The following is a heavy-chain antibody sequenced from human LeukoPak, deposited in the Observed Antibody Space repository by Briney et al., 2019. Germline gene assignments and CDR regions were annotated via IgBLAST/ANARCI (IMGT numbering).Heavy chain of an antibody. CDR3: ARVRYCSGGSCYSGYYYYYMDV. V-gene: IGHV4-34*01. D-gene: IGHD2-15*01. CDR1: GGSFSGYY. CDR2: INHSGST. J-gene: IGHJ6*03. Sequence: PSETLSPTCAVYGGSFSGYYWSWIRQPPGKGLEWIGEINHSGSTNYNPSLKSRVTISVDTSKNQFSLKLSSVTAADTAVYYCARVRYCSGGSCYSGYYYYYMDVWGKGTTVTVSS.